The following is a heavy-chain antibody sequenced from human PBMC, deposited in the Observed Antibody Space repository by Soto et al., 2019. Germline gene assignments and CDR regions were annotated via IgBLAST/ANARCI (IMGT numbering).Heavy chain of an antibody. D-gene: IGHD1-1*01. V-gene: IGHV3-7*03. Sequence: DVQLVESGGGLVQPGDSLRLSCEVSGFTFSMYSMSWVRQSPGKGLEWVAKIPQDGVDGHYAHSVKGRFSLCRDNGKNSRYLQLNNLPAEDTAVYYCARDHLKLPAHNFFYRSDFWCRGATVTVSS. CDR3: ARDHLKLPAHNFFYRSDF. CDR1: GFTFSMYS. J-gene: IGHJ6*02. CDR2: IPQDGVDG.